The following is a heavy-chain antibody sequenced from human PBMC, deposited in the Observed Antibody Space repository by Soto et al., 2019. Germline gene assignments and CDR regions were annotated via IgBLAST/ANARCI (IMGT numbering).Heavy chain of an antibody. J-gene: IGHJ4*02. V-gene: IGHV4-59*01. CDR3: ATGKRSYLTYGES. D-gene: IGHD1-26*01. CDR1: GGSISSYY. Sequence: SETLSLTCTVSGGSISSYYWSWIRQPPGKGLEWIAYIYYSGSTNYNPSLKSRVTISVDTSKNQFSLRLSSVTAADTAVYYCATGKRSYLTYGESWGQGTLVTVSS. CDR2: IYYSGST.